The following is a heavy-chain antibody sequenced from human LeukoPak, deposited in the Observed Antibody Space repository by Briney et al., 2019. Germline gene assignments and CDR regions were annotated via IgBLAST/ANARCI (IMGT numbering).Heavy chain of an antibody. V-gene: IGHV4-59*01. CDR2: IYYSGST. J-gene: IGHJ4*02. D-gene: IGHD6-6*01. CDR1: GGSISSYY. Sequence: SETLSLTCTVSGGSISSYYWSWIRQPPGKGLEWIGYIYYSGSTNYNPSLKSRVTISVDTSKNQFSLKLSSETAADTAVYYCARTAARRGSFDYWGQGTLVTVSS. CDR3: ARTAARRGSFDY.